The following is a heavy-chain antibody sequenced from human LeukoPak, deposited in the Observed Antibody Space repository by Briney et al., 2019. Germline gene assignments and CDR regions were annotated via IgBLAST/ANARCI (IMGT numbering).Heavy chain of an antibody. D-gene: IGHD2-15*01. CDR2: ITGSGGST. J-gene: IGHJ4*02. V-gene: IGHV3-23*01. CDR1: GFTFSSYA. Sequence: GGSLRFSWAPSGFTFSSYAMGWVRQPPGKGLEWVPVITGSGGSTYYADSVKGRFTLSRDNSKNTLYLQMNSLRAEDTAVYYCATDPLLDYWGQGTLVTVSS. CDR3: ATDPLLDY.